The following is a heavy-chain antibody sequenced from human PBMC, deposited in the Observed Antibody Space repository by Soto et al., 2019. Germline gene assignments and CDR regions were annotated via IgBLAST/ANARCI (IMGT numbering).Heavy chain of an antibody. CDR3: AKEERHSGYIIDY. Sequence: GGSLRLSCEASGFTFSGYGMHWVRQAPGKGLEWVSFVSYERSNKYYTDSVKGRFTISKDNSKNTLNLQMNSLRAEDTAVYYCAKEERHSGYIIDYWGQGTVVTVSS. J-gene: IGHJ4*02. CDR1: GFTFSGYG. CDR2: VSYERSNK. D-gene: IGHD5-12*01. V-gene: IGHV3-30*18.